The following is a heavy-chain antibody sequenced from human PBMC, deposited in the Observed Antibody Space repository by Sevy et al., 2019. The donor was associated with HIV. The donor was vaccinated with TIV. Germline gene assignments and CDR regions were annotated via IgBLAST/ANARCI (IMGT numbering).Heavy chain of an antibody. D-gene: IGHD6-13*01. V-gene: IGHV4-31*03. Sequence: SETLSLTCTVSGGSISSGGYYWSWIRQHPGKGLEWIGYIYYSGSSYYNPSLKSRVTISVDTSKNQFSLKLSSVTVADTAVYYCARDTRSGVAAVLGLGGGHWFDPWGQGTLVTVSS. CDR1: GGSISSGGYY. CDR2: IYYSGSS. CDR3: ARDTRSGVAAVLGLGGGHWFDP. J-gene: IGHJ5*02.